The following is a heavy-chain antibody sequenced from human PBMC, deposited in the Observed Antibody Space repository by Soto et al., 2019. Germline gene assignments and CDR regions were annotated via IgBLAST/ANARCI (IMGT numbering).Heavy chain of an antibody. Sequence: GGSLRLSCAASGFTFNSYVMSWVRQAPGKGLEWVSSISGSGGSTYYADSVKGRFTISRDNSKNTLYLQMNSLRAEDTAVYYCAKDPYNWNSRCFDYWGQGTLVTVSS. J-gene: IGHJ4*02. CDR1: GFTFNSYV. D-gene: IGHD1-7*01. V-gene: IGHV3-23*01. CDR3: AKDPYNWNSRCFDY. CDR2: ISGSGGST.